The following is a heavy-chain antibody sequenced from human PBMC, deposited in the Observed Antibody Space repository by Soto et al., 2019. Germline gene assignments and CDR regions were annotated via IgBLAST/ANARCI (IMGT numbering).Heavy chain of an antibody. CDR2: IYYSGST. D-gene: IGHD3-22*01. J-gene: IGHJ3*02. CDR1: GGPISSGGYY. CDR3: ARDPRSGYDSSGYYYTGAFDI. V-gene: IGHV4-31*03. Sequence: SETLSLTCTVSGGPISSGGYYWSWIRQHPGKGLEWIGYIYYSGSTYYNPSLKSRVTISVDTSKNQFSLKLSSVTAADTAVYYCARDPRSGYDSSGYYYTGAFDIWGQGTMVT.